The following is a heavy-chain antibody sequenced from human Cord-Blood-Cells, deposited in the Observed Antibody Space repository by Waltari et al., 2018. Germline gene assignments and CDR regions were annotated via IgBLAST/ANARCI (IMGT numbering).Heavy chain of an antibody. D-gene: IGHD3-3*01. Sequence: QVQLQESGPGLVTHSETLSLTRPVTGGSITSHSWSWIRPPPGKGLEWIGYIYYSGSTNYNPSLKSRVTISVDTSKNQFSLKLSSVTAADTAVYYCARAANVWSGYYFDYWGQGTLVTVSS. J-gene: IGHJ4*02. CDR2: IYYSGST. CDR1: GGSITSHS. CDR3: ARAANVWSGYYFDY. V-gene: IGHV4-59*11.